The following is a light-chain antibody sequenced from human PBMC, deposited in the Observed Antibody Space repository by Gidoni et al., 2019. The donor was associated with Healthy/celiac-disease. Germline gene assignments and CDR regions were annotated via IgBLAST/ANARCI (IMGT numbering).Light chain of an antibody. CDR1: QSVSSSY. CDR2: GAS. Sequence: EIVFTQSPGTLSLSPGERATLSCRASQSVSSSYLAGYQQKPGQAPRLLIYGASSRATGIPDRFSGSGSGTDFTLTISRLEPEDFAVYYCQQYGSATWTFGQGTKVEIK. J-gene: IGKJ1*01. V-gene: IGKV3-20*01. CDR3: QQYGSATWT.